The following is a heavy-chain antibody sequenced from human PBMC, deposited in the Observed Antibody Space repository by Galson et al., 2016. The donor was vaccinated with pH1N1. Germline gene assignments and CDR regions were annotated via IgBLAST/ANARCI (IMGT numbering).Heavy chain of an antibody. CDR2: ISRSGSTI. CDR1: GFAFSSYE. J-gene: IGHJ4*02. V-gene: IGHV3-48*03. CDR3: ARPAEQQWLVILPFGY. Sequence: SLRLSCAASGFAFSSYEMNWVRQAPGKGLEWVSQISRSGSTIHYADSVKGRFTVSRDNAKNSLYLQMNSLRAEDTAVYYCARPAEQQWLVILPFGYWGQGILVTVSS. D-gene: IGHD6-19*01.